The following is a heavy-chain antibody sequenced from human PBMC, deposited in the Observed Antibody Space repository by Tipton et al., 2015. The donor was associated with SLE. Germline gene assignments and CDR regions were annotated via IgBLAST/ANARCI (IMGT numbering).Heavy chain of an antibody. Sequence: SLRLSCAASGFTFSSYAMSWVRQAPGKGLEWVSAISGSGGSTYYADSVKGRFTISRDQSKNTLYLQMNSLRAEDTAVYYCAKELTMIVVVIDAFDIWGQGTMVTVSS. CDR2: ISGSGGST. J-gene: IGHJ3*02. D-gene: IGHD3-22*01. CDR3: AKELTMIVVVIDAFDI. V-gene: IGHV3-23*01. CDR1: GFTFSSYA.